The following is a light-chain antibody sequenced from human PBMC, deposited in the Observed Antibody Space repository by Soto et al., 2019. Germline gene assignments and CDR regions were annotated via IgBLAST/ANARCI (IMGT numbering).Light chain of an antibody. CDR2: TAS. CDR1: QGIRNW. CDR3: QQTNSFPWT. V-gene: IGKV1-12*01. Sequence: DIQMTQSPSSLSASVGDRVTITCRASQGIRNWLAWYQQKPGRAPNLLIYTASSLQTGVPSRFSGSGSGTDFTLTISSLQPEDSAIYYCQQTNSFPWTFGQGTKVDIK. J-gene: IGKJ1*01.